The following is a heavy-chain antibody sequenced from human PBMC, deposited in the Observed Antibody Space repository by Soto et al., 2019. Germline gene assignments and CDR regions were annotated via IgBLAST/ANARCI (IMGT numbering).Heavy chain of an antibody. Sequence: GESLKISCKASGFTFSSYSLGWVRHMPGKGLQWMGNIFSSDSSAKYSPSFVGQVTISVDRSINTAYLQWSSLKASDTAIYYCGTWRGSSLFDYWGRGTMVTVYS. CDR3: GTWRGSSLFDY. V-gene: IGHV5-51*01. CDR2: IFSSDSSA. CDR1: GFTFSSYS. D-gene: IGHD2-2*01. J-gene: IGHJ4*02.